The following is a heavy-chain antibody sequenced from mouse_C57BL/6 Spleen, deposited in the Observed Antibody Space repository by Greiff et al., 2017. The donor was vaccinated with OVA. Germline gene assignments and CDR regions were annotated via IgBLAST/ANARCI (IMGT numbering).Heavy chain of an antibody. V-gene: IGHV1-26*01. D-gene: IGHD2-3*01. CDR2: INPNNGGT. CDR3: ARSDGYQGYFDV. J-gene: IGHJ1*03. CDR1: GYTFTDYY. Sequence: EVQLQQSGPELVKPGASVKISCKASGYTFTDYYMNWVKQSHGKSLEWIGDINPNNGGTSYNQKFKGKATLTVDKSSSTAYMELRSLTSEDSAVYYCARSDGYQGYFDVWGTGTTVTVSS.